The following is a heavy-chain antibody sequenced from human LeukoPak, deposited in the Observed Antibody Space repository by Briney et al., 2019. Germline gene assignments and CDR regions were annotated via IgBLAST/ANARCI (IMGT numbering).Heavy chain of an antibody. CDR3: AKDLVTGSLDY. D-gene: IGHD3-10*01. Sequence: GGSLRLSCTASGFTFSDYYMSWIRQAPGKGLEWVSAISGSGGSTYYADSVKGRFTISRDNSKNTLYLQMNSLRAEDTAIYYCAKDLVTGSLDYWGQETLVTVSS. CDR1: GFTFSDYY. CDR2: ISGSGGST. J-gene: IGHJ4*02. V-gene: IGHV3-23*01.